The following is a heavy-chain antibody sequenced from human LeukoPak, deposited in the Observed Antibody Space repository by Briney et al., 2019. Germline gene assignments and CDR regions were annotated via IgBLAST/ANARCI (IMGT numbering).Heavy chain of an antibody. V-gene: IGHV4-31*03. D-gene: IGHD2-2*01. CDR2: IYYSGST. CDR3: AREGYQLLFSYFDY. Sequence: PSETLSLTCTVSGGSISSGGYYWSWLRQHPGKGLEWIGYIYYSGSTYYNPSLKSRVTMSVDPSKYQFSLKLSSVTAADTAVYYCAREGYQLLFSYFDYWGQGTLVTVSS. CDR1: GGSISSGGYY. J-gene: IGHJ4*02.